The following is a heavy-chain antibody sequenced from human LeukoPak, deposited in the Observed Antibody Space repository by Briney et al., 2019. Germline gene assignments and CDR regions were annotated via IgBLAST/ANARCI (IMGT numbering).Heavy chain of an antibody. V-gene: IGHV3-23*01. CDR3: ANLIAVAGFDY. D-gene: IGHD6-19*01. CDR2: ISGSGGST. J-gene: IGHJ4*02. Sequence: GGSLRLSCAASGFTFSSYAVSWVRQAPGKGLEWVSAISGSGGSTYYADSVKGRFTISRDNSKNTLYLQMNSLRAEDTAVYYCANLIAVAGFDYWGQGTLVTVSS. CDR1: GFTFSSYA.